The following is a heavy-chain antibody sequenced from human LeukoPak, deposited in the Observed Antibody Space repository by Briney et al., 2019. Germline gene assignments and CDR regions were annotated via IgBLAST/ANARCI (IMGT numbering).Heavy chain of an antibody. CDR3: ARATVPVAFDI. Sequence: GGSLRLSCAASGFTVSSNYMNWVRQAPGKGLEWVSVIYSGGSTYYPDSVKGRFSISRDNSKNTLYLQMNNLRAEDTAVYYGARATVPVAFDIWGQGTMVTVSS. CDR2: IYSGGST. D-gene: IGHD4-17*01. CDR1: GFTVSSNY. V-gene: IGHV3-66*01. J-gene: IGHJ3*02.